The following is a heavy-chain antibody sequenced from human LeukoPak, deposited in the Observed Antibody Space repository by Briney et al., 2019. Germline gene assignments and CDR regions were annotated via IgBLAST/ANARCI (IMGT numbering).Heavy chain of an antibody. CDR2: IYYSGST. V-gene: IGHV4-59*01. D-gene: IGHD6-19*01. Sequence: SETLSLTCTVSGGSISSYYWSWLRQPPGKELEWIGYIYYSGSTNYNPSLKSRVTISVDTSKNQFSLKLSSVTAADTAVYYCARDGSSGWYLGDNWFDPWGQGTLVTVSS. J-gene: IGHJ5*02. CDR1: GGSISSYY. CDR3: ARDGSSGWYLGDNWFDP.